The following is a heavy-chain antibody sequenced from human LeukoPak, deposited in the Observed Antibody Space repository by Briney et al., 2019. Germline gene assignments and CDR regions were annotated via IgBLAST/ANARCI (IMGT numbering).Heavy chain of an antibody. Sequence: SQTLSLSCTVGGGSISSGSYYWSWIPQPAGKGLEWIWRIYTSGSTNYNPSLKSRVTISVDTSKNQFSLKLSSVTAADTAVYYCARDRWLQYYYYYMDVWGKGTTVTVSS. V-gene: IGHV4-61*02. D-gene: IGHD5-12*01. CDR2: IYTSGST. CDR3: ARDRWLQYYYYYMDV. J-gene: IGHJ6*03. CDR1: GGSISSGSYY.